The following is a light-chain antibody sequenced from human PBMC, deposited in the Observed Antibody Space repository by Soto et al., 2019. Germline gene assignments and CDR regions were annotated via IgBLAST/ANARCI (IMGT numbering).Light chain of an antibody. V-gene: IGLV2-14*01. CDR1: SSDVGGYDY. Sequence: QSVLTQPASVSGSPGQSITISCTGTSSDVGGYDYVSWYQQPPGKAPKLMIYDVSNWPSGVSNRFSGSKSGNAASLTISGLQAEDEADYYCSSYTSSGTLVFGTVTKVTVL. J-gene: IGLJ1*01. CDR2: DVS. CDR3: SSYTSSGTLV.